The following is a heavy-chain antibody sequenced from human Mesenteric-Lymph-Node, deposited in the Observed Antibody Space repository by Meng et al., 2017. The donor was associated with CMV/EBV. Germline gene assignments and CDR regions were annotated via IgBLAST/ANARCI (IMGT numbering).Heavy chain of an antibody. CDR1: GGSFSGYY. CDR3: ARGSSYDILTGYFDY. D-gene: IGHD3-9*01. V-gene: IGHV4-34*01. CDR2: INHSGST. J-gene: IGHJ4*02. Sequence: QGQSHQWGAGLLKPSETLSVTCAGYGGSFSGYYWNWIRQSPEKGLEWIGEINHSGSTTYNPSFTSRIIISVDTSTNQISLNMSSVTAADTAVYYCARGSSYDILTGYFDYWGQRALVTVPS.